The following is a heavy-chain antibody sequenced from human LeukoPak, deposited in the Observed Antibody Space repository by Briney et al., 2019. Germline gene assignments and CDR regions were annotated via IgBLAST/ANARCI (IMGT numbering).Heavy chain of an antibody. CDR1: GYTFTNYD. CDR2: MNPNSGNT. Sequence: ASVKVSCKASGYTFTNYDVNWVRQASGQGLEWMGWMNPNSGNTGYAQSFQGRVTMTRDTSIRTAYMELNSLGSKDTAVYYCARGRGSRSFDYWGQGTLVTVSS. CDR3: ARGRGSRSFDY. V-gene: IGHV1-8*01. J-gene: IGHJ4*02.